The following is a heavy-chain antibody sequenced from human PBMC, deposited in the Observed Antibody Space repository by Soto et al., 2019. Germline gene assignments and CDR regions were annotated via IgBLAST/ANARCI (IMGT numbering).Heavy chain of an antibody. Sequence: RGSLRLSCAASGFPFSNYAMSWVRQAPGKGLGWVSAISSSGGSTYYAESVKGRFTISRDNSKDRLYLKMNSLRAEDTAVYYCAKRPGLSYFDYWGQGTLVTVSS. J-gene: IGHJ4*02. CDR3: AKRPGLSYFDY. CDR2: ISSSGGST. CDR1: GFPFSNYA. V-gene: IGHV3-23*01. D-gene: IGHD6-25*01.